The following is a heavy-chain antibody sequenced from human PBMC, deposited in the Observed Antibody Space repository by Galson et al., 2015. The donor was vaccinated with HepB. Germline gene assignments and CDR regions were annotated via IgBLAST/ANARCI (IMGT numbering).Heavy chain of an antibody. J-gene: IGHJ6*02. CDR2: VTGSGDRT. V-gene: IGHV3-23*01. CDR1: GFRFNSYA. CDR3: AKGAYLSSAYLYGMDL. D-gene: IGHD6-6*01. Sequence: SLRLSCAASGFRFNSYAMTWVRQAPGEGLEWVSGVTGSGDRTYYADFVKDRFTISRDNSKNNLFLQVNSLRVEDTAVYYCAKGAYLSSAYLYGMDLWGHGTTVIVSS.